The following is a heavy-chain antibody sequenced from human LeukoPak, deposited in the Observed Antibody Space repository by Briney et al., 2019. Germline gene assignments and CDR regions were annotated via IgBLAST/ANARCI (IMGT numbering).Heavy chain of an antibody. CDR1: GFTFDDYA. CDR3: VHSSPDY. D-gene: IGHD6-13*01. J-gene: IGHJ4*02. V-gene: IGHV3-23*01. Sequence: GGSLRLSCAASGFTFDDYAMSWVRQAPGKGLEWVSATSGSGNDTYYADSVKGRFTVSRDNCRNTLYVQMNSLRAEDTAVYYCVHSSPDYWGQGTLVTVSS. CDR2: TSGSGNDT.